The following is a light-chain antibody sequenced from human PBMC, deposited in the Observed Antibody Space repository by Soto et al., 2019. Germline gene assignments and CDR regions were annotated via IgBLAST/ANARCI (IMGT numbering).Light chain of an antibody. J-gene: IGLJ2*01. CDR1: SSDIGAYNF. V-gene: IGLV2-14*03. Sequence: QSALTQPASVSGSPGQSITISCTGTSSDIGAYNFVSWYQQHPGKAPKLMLYDVNIRPSGVSNRFSGSKSGNTASLTISGLQAEDEADDYCTSWTTSTTMLFGGGTKVTVL. CDR2: DVN. CDR3: TSWTTSTTML.